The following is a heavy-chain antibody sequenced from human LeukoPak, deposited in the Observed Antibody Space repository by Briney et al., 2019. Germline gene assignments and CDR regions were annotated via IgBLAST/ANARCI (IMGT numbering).Heavy chain of an antibody. Sequence: PSETLSLTCTVSGGSITSSPAYSWGWLRQPPEKGLEWIGAIHSRGTTYYNSSLESRLTISVDTSKNQFSLRLSSVTAADTALYFCARLPTGYPNWFDPWGRGILVTVSS. CDR3: ARLPTGYPNWFDP. D-gene: IGHD4-17*01. CDR2: IHSRGTT. CDR1: GGSITSSPAYS. J-gene: IGHJ5*02. V-gene: IGHV4-39*01.